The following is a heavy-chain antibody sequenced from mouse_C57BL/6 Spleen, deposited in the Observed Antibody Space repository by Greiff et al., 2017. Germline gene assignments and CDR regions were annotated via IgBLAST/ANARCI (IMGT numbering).Heavy chain of an antibody. CDR1: GYTFTSYW. CDR2: IDPSDSYT. Sequence: QVQLKQPGAELVMPGASVKLSCKASGYTFTSYWMHWVKQRPGQGLEWIGEIDPSDSYTNYNQKFKGKSTLTVDKSSSTADMQLSSRTSEDAAVYYCARRLRGDFDYWGQGTTLTVSS. J-gene: IGHJ2*01. V-gene: IGHV1-69*01. D-gene: IGHD2-4*01. CDR3: ARRLRGDFDY.